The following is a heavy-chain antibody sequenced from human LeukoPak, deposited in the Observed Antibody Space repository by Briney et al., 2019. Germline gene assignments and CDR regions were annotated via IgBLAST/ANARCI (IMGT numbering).Heavy chain of an antibody. Sequence: PSETLSLTCAVYGGSFSGYYWSWIRQPPGKGLEWIGEIYYNGSTNYNPSLKSRVTISLDTSKTQFSLKLSSVTAADTAVYYCARGEGFCSGGTCRPHYDYWGQGSLVTVSS. CDR3: ARGEGFCSGGTCRPHYDY. CDR2: IYYNGST. V-gene: IGHV4-34*01. D-gene: IGHD2-15*01. CDR1: GGSFSGYY. J-gene: IGHJ4*02.